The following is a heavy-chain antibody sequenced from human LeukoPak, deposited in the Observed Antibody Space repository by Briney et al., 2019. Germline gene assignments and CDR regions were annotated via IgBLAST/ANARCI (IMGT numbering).Heavy chain of an antibody. CDR1: GGSISSGDYY. V-gene: IGHV4-30-4*01. Sequence: PSETLSLTCTVSGGSISSGDYYWSWIRQPPGKGLEWIGYIYYSGSTYYNPSLKSRVTISVDTSKNQFSLKLSSMTAADTAVYYCARANMIYGSGSYSDNWFDPWGQGTLVTVSS. CDR2: IYYSGST. J-gene: IGHJ5*02. CDR3: ARANMIYGSGSYSDNWFDP. D-gene: IGHD3-10*01.